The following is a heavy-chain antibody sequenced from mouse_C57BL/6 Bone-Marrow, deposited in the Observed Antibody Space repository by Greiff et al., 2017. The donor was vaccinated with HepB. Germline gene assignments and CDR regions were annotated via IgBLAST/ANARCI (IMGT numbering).Heavy chain of an antibody. CDR3: ARHDPYYYAMDY. J-gene: IGHJ4*01. CDR1: GFTFSSYG. Sequence: EVQRVESGGDLVKPGGSLKLSCAASGFTFSSYGMSWVRQTPDKRLEWVATISSGGSYTYYPDSVKGRFTICRDNAKNTLYLQMSSLKSEDTAMYYCARHDPYYYAMDYWGQGTSVTVSS. V-gene: IGHV5-6*01. CDR2: ISSGGSYT.